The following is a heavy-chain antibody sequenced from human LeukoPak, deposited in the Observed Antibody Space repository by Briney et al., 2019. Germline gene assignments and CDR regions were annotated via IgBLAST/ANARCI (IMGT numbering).Heavy chain of an antibody. J-gene: IGHJ4*02. CDR3: ATFPYDYVWVSYRSPKYYFDY. V-gene: IGHV1-24*01. CDR1: GYTLTELS. CDR2: FDPEDGET. D-gene: IGHD3-16*02. Sequence: GASVKVSCKVSGYTLTELSMHWVRQAPGKGLEWMGGFDPEDGETIYAQKFQGRVTMTEDTSTDTAYMELSSLRSEDTAVYYCATFPYDYVWVSYRSPKYYFDYWGQGTLVTVSS.